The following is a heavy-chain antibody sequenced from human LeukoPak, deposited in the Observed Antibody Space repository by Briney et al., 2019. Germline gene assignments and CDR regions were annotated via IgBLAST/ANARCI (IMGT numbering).Heavy chain of an antibody. CDR3: AQMSDTAMVPNNYYGMDV. Sequence: ASVKVSCKASGYTFTSYYMHWVRQAPGQGLEWMGIINPSGGSTSYAQKFRGRVTMTRDTSTSTVYMELSSLRSEDTAVYYCAQMSDTAMVPNNYYGMDVWGQGTTVTVSS. V-gene: IGHV1-46*01. CDR1: GYTFTSYY. CDR2: INPSGGST. J-gene: IGHJ6*02. D-gene: IGHD5-18*01.